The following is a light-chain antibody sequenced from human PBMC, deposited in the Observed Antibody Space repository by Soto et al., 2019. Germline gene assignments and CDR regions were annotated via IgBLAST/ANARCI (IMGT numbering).Light chain of an antibody. CDR3: QQYGSSPPYT. J-gene: IGKJ2*01. CDR2: GAS. Sequence: EIVLTQSPGTLSLSPGESATLSCRARQSVSSSYLAWYQQKPGQAPRLLIYGASSRATGIPDRFSGSGSGTDFTLTISRLEPEDFAVYFCQQYGSSPPYTFGHGTKLEIK. V-gene: IGKV3-20*01. CDR1: QSVSSSY.